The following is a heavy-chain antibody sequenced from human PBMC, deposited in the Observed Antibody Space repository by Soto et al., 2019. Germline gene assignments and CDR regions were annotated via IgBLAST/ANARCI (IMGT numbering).Heavy chain of an antibody. CDR3: ASARLTTVTYFDY. J-gene: IGHJ4*02. Sequence: SETLSLTCTVSGGSISSYYWSWIRQPPGKGLEWIGYIYYSGSTNYNPSLKSRVTISVDTSKNQFSLKLSSVTAADTAVYYCASARLTTVTYFDYWGQGTLVTVSS. D-gene: IGHD4-17*01. CDR2: IYYSGST. V-gene: IGHV4-59*08. CDR1: GGSISSYY.